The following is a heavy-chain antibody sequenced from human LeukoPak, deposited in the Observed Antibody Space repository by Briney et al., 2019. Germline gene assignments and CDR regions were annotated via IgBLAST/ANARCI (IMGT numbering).Heavy chain of an antibody. CDR1: GFTVSSVY. CDR2: LYSGGST. Sequence: GGSLRLSCAASGFTVSSVYMSWVRQAPGKGLEWVSVLYSGGSTYYADSVKGRFTISRDNSKNTLYLQMNSLRAEDTAVYYCARGYSYSWGYWGQGALVTVSS. V-gene: IGHV3-66*01. J-gene: IGHJ4*02. CDR3: ARGYSYSWGY. D-gene: IGHD5-18*01.